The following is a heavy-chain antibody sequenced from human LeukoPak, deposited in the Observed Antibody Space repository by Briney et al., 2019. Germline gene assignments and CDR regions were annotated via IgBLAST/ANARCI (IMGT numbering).Heavy chain of an antibody. D-gene: IGHD3-16*01. V-gene: IGHV1-18*01. Sequence: ASVKVSCKASGYTFTSYGISWVRQAPGQGLEWMGWISAYNGNTNYAQKLQGRVTMTTDTSTSTAYMELRSLRSDDTAVYYCARDRWGFVPGTYYYMDVWGKGTTVTVSS. CDR1: GYTFTSYG. J-gene: IGHJ6*03. CDR2: ISAYNGNT. CDR3: ARDRWGFVPGTYYYMDV.